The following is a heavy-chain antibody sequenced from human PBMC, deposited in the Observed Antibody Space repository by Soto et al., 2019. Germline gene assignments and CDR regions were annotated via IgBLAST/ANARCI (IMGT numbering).Heavy chain of an antibody. CDR2: INAGNGNT. Sequence: ASVKVSCKASGYTFTSYAMHWVRQAPGQRLEWMGWINAGNGNTKYSQKFQGRVTITRDTSASTAYMELSSLRSEDTAVYYCARINYDILTGYSGTILMGNSGWLHPWGQGTLVTVSS. J-gene: IGHJ5*02. CDR3: ARINYDILTGYSGTILMGNSGWLHP. D-gene: IGHD3-9*01. V-gene: IGHV1-3*01. CDR1: GYTFTSYA.